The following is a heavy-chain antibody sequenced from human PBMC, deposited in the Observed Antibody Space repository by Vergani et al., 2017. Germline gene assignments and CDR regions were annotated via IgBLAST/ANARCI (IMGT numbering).Heavy chain of an antibody. CDR2: IGASGDAK. Sequence: EVQLVESGGGLVQPGRSLRLSCAASGFTFSSHSMNWVRQAPGKGLEWISYIGASGDAKYYSDSVKGRFAISRDNAENSLYLQLSSLRPEDTAVYYCAREEVGQWLNYFDFWGQGTLVTVSS. J-gene: IGHJ4*02. D-gene: IGHD6-19*01. CDR3: AREEVGQWLNYFDF. CDR1: GFTFSSHS. V-gene: IGHV3-48*01.